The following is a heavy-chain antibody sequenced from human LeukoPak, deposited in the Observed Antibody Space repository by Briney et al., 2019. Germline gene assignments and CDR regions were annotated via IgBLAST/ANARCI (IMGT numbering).Heavy chain of an antibody. CDR1: GGSFSGYY. Sequence: SETLSLTCAVYGGSFSGYYWSWLRQPPGKGLEWIGEINHSGSTNYNPSLKSRVTISVDTSKNQFSLKLSSVTAADTAVYYCARDRRGYWCFDLWGRGTLVTVSS. CDR2: INHSGST. CDR3: ARDRRGYWCFDL. V-gene: IGHV4-34*01. J-gene: IGHJ2*01.